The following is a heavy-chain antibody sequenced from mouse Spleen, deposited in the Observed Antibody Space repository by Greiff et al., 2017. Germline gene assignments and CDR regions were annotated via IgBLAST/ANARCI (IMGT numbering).Heavy chain of an antibody. J-gene: IGHJ1*01. CDR3: ARSADGYYAYFDV. CDR1: GYSFTGYY. CDR2: INPSTGGT. V-gene: IGHV1-42*01. D-gene: IGHD2-3*01. Sequence: EVKLQESGPELVKPGASVKISCKASGYSFTGYYMNWVKQSPEKSLEWIGEINPSTGGTTYNQKFKAKATLTVDKSSSTAYMQLKSLTSEDSAVYYCARSADGYYAYFDVWGAGTTVTVSS.